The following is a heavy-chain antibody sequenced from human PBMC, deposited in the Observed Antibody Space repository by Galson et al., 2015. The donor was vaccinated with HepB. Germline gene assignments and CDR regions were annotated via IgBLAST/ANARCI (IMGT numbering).Heavy chain of an antibody. CDR3: ARHVGYSYGRPWAAWFDP. CDR1: GGSISTYY. D-gene: IGHD5-18*01. Sequence: TLSLTCTVSGGSISTYYWNWIRQSPGKGLEWIGYIYSSGSTNYNPSLKSRVTMSVDTSKNQFSLKLTSVTAADTAVYYCARHVGYSYGRPWAAWFDPWGQGTLVTVSS. CDR2: IYSSGST. J-gene: IGHJ5*02. V-gene: IGHV4-59*08.